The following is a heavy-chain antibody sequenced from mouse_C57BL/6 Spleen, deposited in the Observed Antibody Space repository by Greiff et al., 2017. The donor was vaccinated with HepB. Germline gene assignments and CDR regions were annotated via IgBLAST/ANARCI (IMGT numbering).Heavy chain of an antibody. V-gene: IGHV6-3*01. Sequence: EVMLVESGGGLVQPGGSMKLSCVASGFTFSNYWMNWVRQSPEKGLEWVAQIRLKSDNYATHYAESVKGRFTISRDDSKSSVYLQMNNLRAEDTGIYYCTGGVYYDYAYFDYWGQGTTLTVSS. J-gene: IGHJ2*01. D-gene: IGHD2-4*01. CDR1: GFTFSNYW. CDR2: IRLKSDNYAT. CDR3: TGGVYYDYAYFDY.